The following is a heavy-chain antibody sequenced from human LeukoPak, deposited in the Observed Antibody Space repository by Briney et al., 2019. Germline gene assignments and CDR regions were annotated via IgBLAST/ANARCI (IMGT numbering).Heavy chain of an antibody. CDR1: GGTFSSYA. J-gene: IGHJ4*02. Sequence: ASVKVPCKASGGTFSSYAISWVRQAPGQGLEWMGGIIPIFGTANYAQKFQGRVTITADESTSTAYMELSSLRSEDTAVYYCARGSGYYKGTFDYWGQGTLVTVSS. V-gene: IGHV1-69*13. CDR2: IIPIFGTA. CDR3: ARGSGYYKGTFDY. D-gene: IGHD3-3*01.